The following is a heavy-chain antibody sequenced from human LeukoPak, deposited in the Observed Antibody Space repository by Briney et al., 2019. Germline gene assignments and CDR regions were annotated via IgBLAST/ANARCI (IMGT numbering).Heavy chain of an antibody. CDR2: IWYDGSNK. J-gene: IGHJ6*03. CDR3: ARVAQSKYSSSNYYYYYMDV. CDR1: GFTFSSYG. Sequence: GGSLRLSCAASGFTFSSYGMHWVRQAPGKGLEWVAVIWYDGSNKYYADSVKGRFTISRDNSKNTLYLQMNSLRAEDTAVYYCARVAQSKYSSSNYYYYYMDVWGKGTTVTVSS. D-gene: IGHD6-6*01. V-gene: IGHV3-33*01.